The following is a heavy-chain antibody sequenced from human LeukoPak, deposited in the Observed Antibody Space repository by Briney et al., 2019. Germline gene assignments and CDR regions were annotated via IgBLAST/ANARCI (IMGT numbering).Heavy chain of an antibody. CDR1: GDSFSSYY. Sequence: SETLSLTCTVSGDSFSSYYWNWIRQPAGKGLEWIGRLYASGSTKYNPSLKSRVTMSVDTSKTQFSLMLRSVTAADTAVYYCAREMKERHDMLTGYYHNYHYGLDVWGQGTTVTVS. CDR2: LYASGST. V-gene: IGHV4-4*07. CDR3: AREMKERHDMLTGYYHNYHYGLDV. J-gene: IGHJ6*02. D-gene: IGHD3-9*01.